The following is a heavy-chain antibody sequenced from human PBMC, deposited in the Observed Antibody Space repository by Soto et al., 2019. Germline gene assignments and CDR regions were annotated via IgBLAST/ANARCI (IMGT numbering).Heavy chain of an antibody. CDR3: ARDKITGLFDY. CDR2: INHSGST. J-gene: IGHJ4*02. CDR1: GGYFSGYY. Sequence: SETLSLTCAVYGGYFSGYYWSWIRQPPGKGLEWIGEINHSGSTNYNPSLKSRVTISVDTSKNQFSLKLTSVTAADTAVYYCARDKITGLFDYWGQGTLVTVSS. V-gene: IGHV4-34*01. D-gene: IGHD2-8*02.